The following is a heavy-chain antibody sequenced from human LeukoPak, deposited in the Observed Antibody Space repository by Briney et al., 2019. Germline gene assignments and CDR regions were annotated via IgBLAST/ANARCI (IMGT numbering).Heavy chain of an antibody. V-gene: IGHV3-73*01. Sequence: PGGSLRLSCAASGFTFSGSAVNWVRQASGKGLEWVGRVRSKPNSYATTYAASVKGRFTISRDDSKNTAYLQVSNLKTDDTAVYYCTTSGDYGDYVSDYWGQGTLVTVSS. CDR3: TTSGDYGDYVSDY. D-gene: IGHD4-17*01. CDR1: GFTFSGSA. J-gene: IGHJ4*02. CDR2: VRSKPNSYAT.